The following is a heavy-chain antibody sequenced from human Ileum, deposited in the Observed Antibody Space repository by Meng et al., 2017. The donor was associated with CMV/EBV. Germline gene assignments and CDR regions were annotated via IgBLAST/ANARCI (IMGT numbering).Heavy chain of an antibody. D-gene: IGHD3-3*01. V-gene: IGHV4-39*01. J-gene: IGHJ5*02. CDR2: ISSSRST. CDR3: ARQLRFLEWLYNWFDP. CDR1: SIRSSSYY. Sequence: SIRSSSYYCAWIRPPQGKRLEWIGSISSSRSTYYHPSLKSLITITVDTSKNQFPLKLSSVTAADTAVYYCARQLRFLEWLYNWFDPWGQGTLVTVSS.